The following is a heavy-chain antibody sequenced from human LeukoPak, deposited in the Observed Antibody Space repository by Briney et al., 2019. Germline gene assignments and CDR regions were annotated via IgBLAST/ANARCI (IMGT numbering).Heavy chain of an antibody. CDR3: ARHRKWLRYYYYYMDV. CDR1: GGTFSSYA. CDR2: IIPIFGTA. V-gene: IGHV1-69*13. Sequence: SVKVSCKASGGTFSSYAISWVRQAPGQGLEWMGGIIPIFGTANYAQKFQGRVTITADESTSTAYMELSSLRSEDTAVYYCARHRKWLRYYYYYMDVWGKGTTVTVSS. D-gene: IGHD5-12*01. J-gene: IGHJ6*03.